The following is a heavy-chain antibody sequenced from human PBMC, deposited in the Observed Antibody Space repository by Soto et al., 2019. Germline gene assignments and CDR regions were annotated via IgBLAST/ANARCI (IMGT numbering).Heavy chain of an antibody. CDR1: DGSVSSGSYY. J-gene: IGHJ3*02. D-gene: IGHD3-10*01. V-gene: IGHV4-61*01. Sequence: SETLSLTCTVSDGSVSSGSYYWNWIRQPPGKGLEWIGFIYYSGSTHYNPSLQSRVTISVDTSRNQFSLRLSSVTAADTAIYYCARYRGAPTLAFDIWCQGPMVT. CDR2: IYYSGST. CDR3: ARYRGAPTLAFDI.